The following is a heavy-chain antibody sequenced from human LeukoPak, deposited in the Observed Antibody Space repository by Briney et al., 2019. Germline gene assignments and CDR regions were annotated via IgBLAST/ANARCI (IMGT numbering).Heavy chain of an antibody. CDR3: AKTPRILYFDY. V-gene: IGHV3-23*01. J-gene: IGHJ4*02. CDR2: ISGSGGST. CDR1: GFTFSSYA. Sequence: GGSLRLSCAASGFTFSSYAMSWVRQAPGKGLEWVSAISGSGGSTHYADSVKGRSTISRDNSKNTLYLQMNSLRAEDTAVYYCAKTPRILYFDYWGQGTLVTVSS.